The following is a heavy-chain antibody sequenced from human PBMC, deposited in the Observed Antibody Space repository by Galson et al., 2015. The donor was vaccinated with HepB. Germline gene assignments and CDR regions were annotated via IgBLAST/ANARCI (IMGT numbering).Heavy chain of an antibody. D-gene: IGHD2-15*01. CDR3: ATDGGWFRLDP. Sequence: SLRLSCAASGFTFRTSWMTWVRQGPGRGLEWVANINADGSDEFYVDSVKDRFTISRDNAKNSLYLQMNSLRAEDTGVYYCATDGGWFRLDPWGQGTLVTVS. V-gene: IGHV3-7*01. CDR2: INADGSDE. J-gene: IGHJ5*02. CDR1: GFTFRTSW.